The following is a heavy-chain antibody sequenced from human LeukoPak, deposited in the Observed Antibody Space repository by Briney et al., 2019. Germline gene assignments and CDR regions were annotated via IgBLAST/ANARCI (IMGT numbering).Heavy chain of an antibody. D-gene: IGHD5-24*01. J-gene: IGHJ5*02. V-gene: IGHV4-34*01. CDR2: INHSGST. Sequence: PSETLSLTCAVYGGSFSGYYWSWIRQPPGKGLEWIGEINHSGSTNYNPSLKSRVTISVDTSKNQFSLKLSSVTAADTAVYYCARVLRSNLRPLRDGYNRGWFDPWGQGTLVTVSS. CDR3: ARVLRSNLRPLRDGYNRGWFDP. CDR1: GGSFSGYY.